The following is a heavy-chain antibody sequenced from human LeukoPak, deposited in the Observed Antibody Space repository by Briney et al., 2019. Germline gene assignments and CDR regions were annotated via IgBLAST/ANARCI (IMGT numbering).Heavy chain of an antibody. V-gene: IGHV3-21*01. CDR2: ISSGSSYI. CDR3: ARDGASITMIVVVISYFDY. D-gene: IGHD3-22*01. CDR1: GFTFSSYS. Sequence: GGSLRLSCAASGFTFSSYSMNWVRQAPGKGLEWVSSISSGSSYIYYADSVKGRFTISRDNAKNSLYLQMNSLRAEDTAVYYCARDGASITMIVVVISYFDYWGQGTLVTVSS. J-gene: IGHJ4*02.